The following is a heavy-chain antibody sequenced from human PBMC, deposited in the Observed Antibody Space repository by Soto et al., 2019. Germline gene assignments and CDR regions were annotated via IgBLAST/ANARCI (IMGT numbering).Heavy chain of an antibody. CDR1: GFIFTDWF. Sequence: HLAQSGPEVKRSGASVKISCKASGFIFTDWFMHWVRQAPGQGPEWMGIINTSGGNSIYSQKFQDRVTMTRDTSTSTLYVELSSLTSADTAVYYCAKEGAIPGEVDAWGQGTLGTVSS. CDR2: INTSGGNS. D-gene: IGHD2-21*01. CDR3: AKEGAIPGEVDA. V-gene: IGHV1-46*01. J-gene: IGHJ1*01.